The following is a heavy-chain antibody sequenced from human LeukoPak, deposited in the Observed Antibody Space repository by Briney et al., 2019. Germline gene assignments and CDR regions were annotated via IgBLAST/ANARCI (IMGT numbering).Heavy chain of an antibody. D-gene: IGHD3-9*01. CDR3: ARQAFRYFDWLLSGDHYFDY. CDR1: GGSISSSSYY. V-gene: IGHV4-39*01. CDR2: IYYSGST. J-gene: IGHJ4*02. Sequence: SETLSLTCTVSGGSISSSSYYWGWIRQPPGKGLEWIGSIYYSGSTYYNPSLKSRVTISVDTSKNQFSLKLSSVTAADTAVYYCARQAFRYFDWLLSGDHYFDYWGQGTLVTVSS.